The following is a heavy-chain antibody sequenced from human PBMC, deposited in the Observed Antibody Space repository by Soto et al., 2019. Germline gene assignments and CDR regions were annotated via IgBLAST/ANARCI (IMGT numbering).Heavy chain of an antibody. J-gene: IGHJ4*02. V-gene: IGHV3-23*01. CDR1: GFTFSNYA. CDR3: AKNYYFDN. Sequence: GGSLRLSWAASGFTFSNYAMNWGRQAPGKGLEWVSSIGTGGDTNYADSVKGRFTISRDNSRNTLYLQMNSLRAEDTALYYCAKNYYFDNWGQGTLVTVSS. CDR2: IGTGGDT.